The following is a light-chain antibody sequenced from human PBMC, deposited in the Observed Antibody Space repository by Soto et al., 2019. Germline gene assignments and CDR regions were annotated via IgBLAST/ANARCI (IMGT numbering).Light chain of an antibody. Sequence: DIVMTQSPDSLAVSLGERATINCKSSQSVLYSSNNENYLAWYQQKPGQPPKLLIYWASTRESGVPDRFSGSGSGTDFTLTISSRQAEDVAVYYCQQYYSTPYTFGQGTKLEIK. V-gene: IGKV4-1*01. CDR1: QSVLYSSNNENY. J-gene: IGKJ2*01. CDR3: QQYYSTPYT. CDR2: WAS.